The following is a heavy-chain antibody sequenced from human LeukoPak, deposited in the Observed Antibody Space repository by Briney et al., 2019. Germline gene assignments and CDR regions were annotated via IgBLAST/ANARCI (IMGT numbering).Heavy chain of an antibody. CDR3: ARDDGIAVAGRFDY. CDR1: GDSVSSNSAA. CDR2: TYYRSKWYN. Sequence: SQTLSLTCAISGDSVSSNSAAWNWIRQSPSRGLEWLGRTYYRSKWYNDYAVSVISRITINPDTSKNQFSLQLNSVTPEDTAVYYCARDDGIAVAGRFDYWGQGTLVTVSS. J-gene: IGHJ4*02. D-gene: IGHD6-19*01. V-gene: IGHV6-1*01.